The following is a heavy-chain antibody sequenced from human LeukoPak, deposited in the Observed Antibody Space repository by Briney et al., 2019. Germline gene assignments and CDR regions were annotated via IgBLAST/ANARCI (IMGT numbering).Heavy chain of an antibody. CDR1: GYTFTDYH. V-gene: IGHV1-69-2*01. J-gene: IGHJ5*02. Sequence: ATVKISCKASGYTFTDYHMHWVQQAPGKGLEWMGRVDPEDGETIYAEKFQGRVTITADTSTDTAYMELSSLRSEDTAVYYCATATGEWWFDPWGQGTLVTVSS. D-gene: IGHD7-27*01. CDR3: ATATGEWWFDP. CDR2: VDPEDGET.